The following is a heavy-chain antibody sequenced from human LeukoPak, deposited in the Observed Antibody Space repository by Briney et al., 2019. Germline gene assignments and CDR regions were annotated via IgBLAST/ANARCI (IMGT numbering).Heavy chain of an antibody. J-gene: IGHJ6*03. CDR2: IYTSGST. CDR1: GGSISSYY. D-gene: IGHD5-24*01. Sequence: SETLSLTCTVSGGSISSYYWSWIRQPAGKGLEWIGRIYTSGSTNYNPSLKSRVTMSVDTSKNQFSLKLSSVTAADTAVHYCARNYPPDGSYYYYMDVWGKGTTVTVSS. V-gene: IGHV4-4*07. CDR3: ARNYPPDGSYYYYMDV.